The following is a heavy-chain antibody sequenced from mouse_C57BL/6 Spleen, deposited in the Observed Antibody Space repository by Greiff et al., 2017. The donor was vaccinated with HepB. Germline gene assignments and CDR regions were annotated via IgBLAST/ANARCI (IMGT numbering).Heavy chain of an antibody. CDR3: ASLITTVVDYYAMDY. CDR2: INPNYGTT. CDR1: GYSFTDYN. Sequence: EVQLQESGPELVKPGASVKISCKASGYSFTDYNMNWVKQSNGKSLEWIGVINPNYGTTSYNQKFKGKATLTVDQSSSTAYMQLNSLTSEDSAVYYCASLITTVVDYYAMDYWGQGTSVTVSS. V-gene: IGHV1-39*01. J-gene: IGHJ4*01. D-gene: IGHD1-1*01.